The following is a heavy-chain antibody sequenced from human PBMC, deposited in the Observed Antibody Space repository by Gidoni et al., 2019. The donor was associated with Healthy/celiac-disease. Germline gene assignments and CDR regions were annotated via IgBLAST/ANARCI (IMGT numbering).Heavy chain of an antibody. D-gene: IGHD5-12*01. CDR3: ARGQWLQPFDP. J-gene: IGHJ5*02. CDR2: INHSGST. V-gene: IGHV4-34*01. Sequence: QVQLQQWGAGLLKPSETLSLTCAVYGGSFSGYYWSWIRQPPGKGLEWIGEINHSGSTNYNPSLKSRVTISVDTSKNQFSLKLSSVTAADTAVYYCARGQWLQPFDPWGQGTLVTVSS. CDR1: GGSFSGYY.